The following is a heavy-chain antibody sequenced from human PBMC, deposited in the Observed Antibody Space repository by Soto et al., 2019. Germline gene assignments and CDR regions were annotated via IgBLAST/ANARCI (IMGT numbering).Heavy chain of an antibody. J-gene: IGHJ5*01. D-gene: IGHD2-2*01. CDR2: ISSSTSYV. V-gene: IGHV3-21*01. CDR3: ARDPSEGRVGNWFES. Sequence: GGSMRVSCAASGFTFSRYGMSWLRQAPGKGLEWVASISSSTSYVYYADSVKGRFSTSRDNAKNILYLEMYALRTEDTAVYYCARDPSEGRVGNWFESWGQGTLVTVSS. CDR1: GFTFSRYG.